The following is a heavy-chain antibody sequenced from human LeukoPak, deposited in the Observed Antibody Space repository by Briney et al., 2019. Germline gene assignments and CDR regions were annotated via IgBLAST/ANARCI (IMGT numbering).Heavy chain of an antibody. CDR3: ARGPTISETGYFDY. J-gene: IGHJ4*03. Sequence: KPSETLSLTCAVYGGSFSAHYWSWIRQSPGKGLDSIAEINHRGDANYNPSVKSRVSISVDTSKNQFSLKVTSLTAADTAVYYCARGPTISETGYFDYWGQGTLVTVSS. V-gene: IGHV4-34*01. D-gene: IGHD1-1*01. CDR1: GGSFSAHY. CDR2: INHRGDA.